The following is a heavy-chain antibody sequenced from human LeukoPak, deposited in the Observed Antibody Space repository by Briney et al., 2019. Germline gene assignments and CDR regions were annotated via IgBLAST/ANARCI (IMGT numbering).Heavy chain of an antibody. Sequence: SETLSLTCRVSGASVSNYYWSWIRQSPGKGLEWIGFFHYSGSTDYNPSLKSRVTISVDTSKNQFSLKLSSVTAADTALYYCARTPTTYTYGTFDSWGQGTLVTVSS. CDR3: ARTPTTYTYGTFDS. D-gene: IGHD5-18*01. CDR1: GASVSNYY. J-gene: IGHJ4*02. CDR2: FHYSGST. V-gene: IGHV4-59*02.